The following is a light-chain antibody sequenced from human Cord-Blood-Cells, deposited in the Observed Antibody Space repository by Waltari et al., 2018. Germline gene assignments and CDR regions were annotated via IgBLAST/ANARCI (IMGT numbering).Light chain of an antibody. CDR3: QQYGSSPYT. Sequence: IVLTQSPGTLSLSPGERATISCRASQSVSSSYLAWYQQKPGQAPRLLIYGASSRATGIPDRFSGSGSGTDFTLTISRLEPEDFAVYYCQQYGSSPYTFGQGTKLEIK. CDR2: GAS. V-gene: IGKV3-20*01. CDR1: QSVSSSY. J-gene: IGKJ2*01.